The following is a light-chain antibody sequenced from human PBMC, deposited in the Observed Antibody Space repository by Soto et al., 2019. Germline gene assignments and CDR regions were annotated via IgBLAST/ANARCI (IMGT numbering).Light chain of an antibody. CDR1: QSIVTY. J-gene: IGKJ1*01. V-gene: IGKV1-39*01. CDR2: AAS. CDR3: QEYTTYFLTYT. Sequence: DIQMPQSPSSLSASVGDRVTITCRASQSIVTYLNWYLQKPGKAPKLLIYAASNLQSGVPSRFSGSGSGTEFTLTISSLQPDDFATYYCQEYTTYFLTYTFGQGTRWIS.